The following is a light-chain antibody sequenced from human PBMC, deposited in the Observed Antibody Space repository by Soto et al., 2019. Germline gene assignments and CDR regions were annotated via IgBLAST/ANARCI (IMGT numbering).Light chain of an antibody. CDR3: CLLWV. J-gene: IGLJ1*01. CDR2: EGS. V-gene: IGLV2-23*01. Sequence: QSVLTQPASVSGSPGQSITISCTGTSSDVGSYNLVSWYQQHPGKAPKLMIYEGSKRPSGVSNRFSGSKSGNTASLTISGLQAEDEADYYCCLLWVFGTGTKVTVL. CDR1: SSDVGSYNL.